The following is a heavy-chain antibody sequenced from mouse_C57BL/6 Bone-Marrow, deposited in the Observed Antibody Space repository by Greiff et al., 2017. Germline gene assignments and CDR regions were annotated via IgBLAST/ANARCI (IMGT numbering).Heavy chain of an antibody. D-gene: IGHD1-1*01. J-gene: IGHJ1*03. V-gene: IGHV1-64*01. CDR1: GYTFTSYW. Sequence: VQLQQPGAELVKPGASVKLSCKASGYTFTSYWLHWVKQRPGQGLEWIGMIHPNSGSTNYNEKFKSKATLTVDKSSSTAYMQLSSLTSEDSAVYYCAKDYYGSSYWYCDVWGTGTTVTGSS. CDR3: AKDYYGSSYWYCDV. CDR2: IHPNSGST.